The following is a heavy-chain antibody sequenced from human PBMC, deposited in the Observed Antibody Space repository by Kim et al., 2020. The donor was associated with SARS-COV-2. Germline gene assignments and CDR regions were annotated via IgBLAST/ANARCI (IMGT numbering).Heavy chain of an antibody. Sequence: SETLSLTCTVSGGSISSGGYYWSWIRQHPGKGLEWIGYIYYSGSTYYNPSLKSRVTISVDTSKNQFSLKLSSVTAADTAVYYCARGVVDYGDYDGLSLGYWGQGTLVTVSS. J-gene: IGHJ4*02. CDR2: IYYSGST. D-gene: IGHD4-17*01. CDR3: ARGVVDYGDYDGLSLGY. CDR1: GGSISSGGYY. V-gene: IGHV4-31*03.